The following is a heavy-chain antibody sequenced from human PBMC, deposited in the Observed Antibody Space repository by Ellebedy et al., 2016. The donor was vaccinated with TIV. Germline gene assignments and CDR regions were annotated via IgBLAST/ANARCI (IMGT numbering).Heavy chain of an antibody. J-gene: IGHJ4*02. CDR3: TSTRFITSPTQAY. V-gene: IGHV3-73*01. D-gene: IGHD1-1*01. CDR2: IRSKTSSYAT. Sequence: GGSLRLXXAASGFTFSASAMHWVRQAPGKGLEWVGRIRSKTSSYATAYAASVEGRLTNSRDDSKNTAYLQMSSLKTEYTAVYYCTSTRFITSPTQAYWGQGTLVIVSS. CDR1: GFTFSASA.